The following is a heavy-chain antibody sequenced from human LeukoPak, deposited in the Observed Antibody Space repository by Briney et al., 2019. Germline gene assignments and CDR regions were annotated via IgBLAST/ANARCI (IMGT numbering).Heavy chain of an antibody. CDR1: GFTFSSYG. J-gene: IGHJ4*02. CDR3: AKDKSYGGNSGGVDY. CDR2: ISYDGSNK. D-gene: IGHD4-23*01. V-gene: IGHV3-30*18. Sequence: GRSLRLSCAASGFTFSSYGMHWVRQAPGKGLEWVAVISYDGSNKYYADSVKGRFTISRDNSKNTLYLQMNSLRAEDTAVYYCAKDKSYGGNSGGVDYWGQGTLVTVSS.